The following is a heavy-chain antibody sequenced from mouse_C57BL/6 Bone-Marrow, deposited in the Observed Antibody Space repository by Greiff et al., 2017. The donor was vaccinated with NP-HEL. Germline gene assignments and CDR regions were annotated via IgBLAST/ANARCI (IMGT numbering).Heavy chain of an antibody. CDR2: IYPGSGST. Sequence: QVQLQQPGAELVKPGASVKMSCKASGYTFTSYWITWVKPRPGPGLGWIGYIYPGSGSTYYNDKFKSKATLTVDTSSSTAYMQLSSLTSEDSAVYYCARGSSYWYFDVWGRGTTVTVSS. V-gene: IGHV1-55*01. D-gene: IGHD1-1*01. J-gene: IGHJ1*03. CDR3: ARGSSYWYFDV. CDR1: GYTFTSYW.